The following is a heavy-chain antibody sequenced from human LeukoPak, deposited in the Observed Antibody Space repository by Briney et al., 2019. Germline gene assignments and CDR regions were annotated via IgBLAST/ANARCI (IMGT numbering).Heavy chain of an antibody. CDR3: ARGGTNRHMDV. CDR1: GGSISYYY. D-gene: IGHD3-16*01. CDR2: VYYSGNT. Sequence: SETLSLTCTVSGGSISYYYWSWIRQPPGKGLEWIGYVYYSGNTNYNPSLKSRVTISVDTSKSRFSLRLSSVTAADTAVYYCARGGTNRHMDVWGKGTTVTVS. J-gene: IGHJ6*03. V-gene: IGHV4-59*01.